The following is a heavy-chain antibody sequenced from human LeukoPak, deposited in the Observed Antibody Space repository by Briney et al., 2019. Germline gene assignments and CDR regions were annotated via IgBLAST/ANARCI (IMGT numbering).Heavy chain of an antibody. CDR1: GFTFSDYY. D-gene: IGHD3-10*01. CDR2: ISSSGSTI. CDR3: ASSKVAYYYGSGSLTFDY. V-gene: IGHV3-11*01. J-gene: IGHJ4*02. Sequence: KPGGSLRLSCAASGFTFSDYYMSWIRQAPGKGLEWGSYISSSGSTIYYADSVKGRFTISRDNAKNSLYLQMNSLRAEDTAVYYCASSKVAYYYGSGSLTFDYWGQGTLVTVSS.